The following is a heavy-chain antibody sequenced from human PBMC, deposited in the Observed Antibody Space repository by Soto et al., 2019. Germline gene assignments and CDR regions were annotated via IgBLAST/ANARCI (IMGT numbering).Heavy chain of an antibody. J-gene: IGHJ6*02. CDR2: TNAGNGNT. CDR3: SRNPSYYRMDV. V-gene: IGHV1-3*05. Sequence: QVQLVQSGAEEKKPGASVKVSCKASGYTFTSYAMHWVRQAPGQRLEWMGWTNAGNGNTKYSQKFQGRVTIPRDTSASTAYMQLSSLRSDDSHVYYCSRNPSYYRMDVWGQGTTATVSS. CDR1: GYTFTSYA.